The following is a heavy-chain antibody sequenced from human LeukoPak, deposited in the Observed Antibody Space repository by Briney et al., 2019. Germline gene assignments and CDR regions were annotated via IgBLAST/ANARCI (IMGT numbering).Heavy chain of an antibody. V-gene: IGHV3-74*01. CDR3: ARGLWRGTVTTL. Sequence: PGGSLRLSCAASGFSFSSTWMHWVRQVPGKGLEWISRINSDGSSTIYADSVKGRFTISRDNTKNSLYLQMNSLRAEDTAVYYCARGLWRGTVTTLWGQGTLVTVSS. D-gene: IGHD4-17*01. J-gene: IGHJ4*02. CDR2: INSDGSST. CDR1: GFSFSSTW.